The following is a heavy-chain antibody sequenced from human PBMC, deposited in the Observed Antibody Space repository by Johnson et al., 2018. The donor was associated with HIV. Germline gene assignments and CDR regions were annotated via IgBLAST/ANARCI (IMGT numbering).Heavy chain of an antibody. CDR2: IKRKTDGETT. J-gene: IGHJ3*01. CDR1: VFTFSSYG. D-gene: IGHD6-13*01. Sequence: MQLVESGGGLVQPGGSLRLSCAASVFTFSSYGMHWVRQAPGKGLEWVGRIKRKTDGETTDYTTPVKGRFTISRDDSKNTLYLQMTSLKTEDTGVYYCSRGIAAAGTPVAFDVWGQGTMVIVSS. V-gene: IGHV3-15*01. CDR3: SRGIAAAGTPVAFDV.